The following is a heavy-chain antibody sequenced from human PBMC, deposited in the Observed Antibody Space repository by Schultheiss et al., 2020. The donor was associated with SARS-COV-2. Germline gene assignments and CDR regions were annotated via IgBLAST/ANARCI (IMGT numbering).Heavy chain of an antibody. Sequence: GGSLRLSCAASGFTFSSYWMSWVRQAPGKGLEWVSAISGSGGSTYYADSVKGRFTISRDNSKNTLYLQMNSLRAEDTAVYYCARGVRGAARNYYYYGMDVWGQGTTVTVAS. V-gene: IGHV3-23*01. D-gene: IGHD6-6*01. CDR3: ARGVRGAARNYYYYGMDV. CDR1: GFTFSSYW. J-gene: IGHJ6*02. CDR2: ISGSGGST.